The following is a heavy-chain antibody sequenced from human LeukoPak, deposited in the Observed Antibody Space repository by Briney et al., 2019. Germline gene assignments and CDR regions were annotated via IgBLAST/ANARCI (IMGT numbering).Heavy chain of an antibody. CDR3: ARGPQYQLLKALGHYYLDV. CDR1: GGTFNSHA. D-gene: IGHD2-2*01. J-gene: IGHJ6*03. CDR2: IIPISGTA. V-gene: IGHV1-69*05. Sequence: SVKVSCKLSGGTFNSHAIAWVRQAPRQGPEWVGGIIPISGTASYAQKFQGRVAITTEDSTNTVYMEMRSLTFDDTAVYYCARGPQYQLLKALGHYYLDVWGEGTTVTVSS.